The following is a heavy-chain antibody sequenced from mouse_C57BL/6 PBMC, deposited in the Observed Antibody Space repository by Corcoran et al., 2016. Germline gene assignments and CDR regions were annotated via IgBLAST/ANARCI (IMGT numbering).Heavy chain of an antibody. D-gene: IGHD3-2*02. V-gene: IGHV8-12*01. Sequence: QVTLKESGPGILQSSQTLSLTCSFSGFSLSTSGMGVSWIRQPSGKGLEWLAHIYWDDDKRYNPSLKSRLTISKDTSRNQVFLKITSVDTADTATYYCARDSSGYVWFAYWGQGTLVTVSA. J-gene: IGHJ3*01. CDR1: GFSLSTSGMG. CDR3: ARDSSGYVWFAY. CDR2: IYWDDDK.